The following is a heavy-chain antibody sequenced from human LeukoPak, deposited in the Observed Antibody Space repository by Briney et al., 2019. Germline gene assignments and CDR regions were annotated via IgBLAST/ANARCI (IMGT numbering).Heavy chain of an antibody. J-gene: IGHJ4*02. D-gene: IGHD2/OR15-2a*01. V-gene: IGHV3-48*03. CDR2: ISSSGSTI. CDR3: ARGRILLDY. Sequence: PGGSLRLSCAASGFTFSSYEVNWVRQAPGKGLEWVSYISSSGSTIYYADSVKGRFTISRDNAKNSLYLQMNSLRAEDTAVYYCARGRILLDYWGQGTLVTVSS. CDR1: GFTFSSYE.